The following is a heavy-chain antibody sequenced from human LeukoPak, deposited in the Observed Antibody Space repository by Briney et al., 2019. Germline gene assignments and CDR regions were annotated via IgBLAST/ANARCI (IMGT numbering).Heavy chain of an antibody. CDR1: GFTFSSYW. Sequence: GSLRLSCAASGFTFSSYWMIWVRQAPGKGLEWVSVIYSGGSTYYADPVKGRFTISRDNSKNTLYLQMNSLRAEDTAVYYCARLNSGWYFDYWGQGTLVTVSS. V-gene: IGHV3-53*01. J-gene: IGHJ4*02. D-gene: IGHD6-19*01. CDR3: ARLNSGWYFDY. CDR2: IYSGGST.